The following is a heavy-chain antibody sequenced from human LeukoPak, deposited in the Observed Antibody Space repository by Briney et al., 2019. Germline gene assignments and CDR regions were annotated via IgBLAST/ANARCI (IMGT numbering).Heavy chain of an antibody. CDR1: GFTFTSYG. CDR2: IRHDGSNK. Sequence: PGGSLRLSCAASGFTFTSYGMHWVRQAPGKGLEWVAVIRHDGSNKYYAHTVKGRVTITRDNSKNTPYLQMNSLRAEDTAVYYCARELVAAWTGGDYWGQGTLVTVSS. D-gene: IGHD2-2*01. J-gene: IGHJ4*02. V-gene: IGHV3-33*01. CDR3: ARELVAAWTGGDY.